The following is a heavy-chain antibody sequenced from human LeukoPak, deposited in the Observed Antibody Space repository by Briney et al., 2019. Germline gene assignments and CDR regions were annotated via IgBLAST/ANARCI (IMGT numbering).Heavy chain of an antibody. J-gene: IGHJ3*02. V-gene: IGHV3-7*01. D-gene: IGHD3-16*02. CDR2: IKQDGSEK. CDR1: GFTFSSYW. CDR3: ARVMITFGGVIVNDAFDI. Sequence: GGSLRLSCAASGFTFSSYWMSWVRQALGKGLEWVANIKQDGSEKYYVDSVKGRFTISRDNAKNSLYLQMNSLRAEDTAVYYCARVMITFGGVIVNDAFDIWGQGTMVTVSS.